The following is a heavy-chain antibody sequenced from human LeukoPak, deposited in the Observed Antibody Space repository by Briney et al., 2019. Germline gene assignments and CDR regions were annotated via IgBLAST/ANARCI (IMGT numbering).Heavy chain of an antibody. D-gene: IGHD3-3*01. CDR3: AKVKEGVVNY. CDR2: IYCSGST. CDR1: GGSISIYY. V-gene: IGHV4-59*01. J-gene: IGHJ4*02. Sequence: SETLSLTCTVSGGSISIYYCSWIRQPPGKGLEWIGYIYCSGSTNYSPSLMSRVTISVDASKDQCSLRLSSVAAADSAGYYCAKVKEGVVNYWGQGTLVTVSS.